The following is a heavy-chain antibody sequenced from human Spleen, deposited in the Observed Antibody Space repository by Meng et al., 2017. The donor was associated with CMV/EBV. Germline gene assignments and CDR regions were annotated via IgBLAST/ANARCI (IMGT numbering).Heavy chain of an antibody. Sequence: QVKPQESGPGPVKPSQPLSLTCTVSDGFTTSDDYYWSWIRQPPGKGLEWIGYIHYSGTTYYNPSLKSRIAISLDTSKNQFSLNLNSVTAADAAVYYCARDSPGGYGYFDSWGQGTLVTVSS. CDR2: IHYSGTT. V-gene: IGHV4-30-4*01. J-gene: IGHJ4*02. CDR3: ARDSPGGYGYFDS. CDR1: DGFTTSDDYY. D-gene: IGHD5-12*01.